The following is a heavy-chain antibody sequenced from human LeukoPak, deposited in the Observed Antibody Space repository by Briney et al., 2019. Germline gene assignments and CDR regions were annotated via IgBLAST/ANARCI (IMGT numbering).Heavy chain of an antibody. D-gene: IGHD6-19*01. V-gene: IGHV3-21*01. CDR1: GFTFSSYS. CDR3: ARDFSGVAGFDY. J-gene: IGHJ4*02. CDR2: ISSSSSYI. Sequence: GGSLRHSCAASGFTFSSYSMNWVRQAPGKGLEWVSSISSSSSYIYYADSVKGRFTISRDNAKNSLYLQMNSLRAEDTAVYYCARDFSGVAGFDYWGQGTLVTVSS.